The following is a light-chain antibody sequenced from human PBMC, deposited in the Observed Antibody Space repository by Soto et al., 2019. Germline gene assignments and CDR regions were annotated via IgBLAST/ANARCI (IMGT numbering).Light chain of an antibody. CDR1: SSNIGAGYE. J-gene: IGLJ1*01. V-gene: IGLV1-40*01. CDR3: QSYDKRVTAYV. CDR2: GNG. Sequence: QSVLTQPPSVSGAPGQRVTVSCTGTSSNIGAGYEVHWYHQLPGTAPKLLVSGNGNRPSGVPDRLSASKSGTSASLAITGLQAEDEGRYFCQSYDKRVTAYVFGSGTKV.